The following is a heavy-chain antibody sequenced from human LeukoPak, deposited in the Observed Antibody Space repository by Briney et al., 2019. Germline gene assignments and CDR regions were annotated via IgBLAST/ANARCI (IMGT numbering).Heavy chain of an antibody. J-gene: IGHJ4*02. D-gene: IGHD2-2*01. Sequence: PGGSLRLSCAASGFTFSDYYMSWIRQAPGKGLEWVSYISSSGSTIYYADSVKGRFTISRDNAKNSPYLQMNSLRAEDTAVYYCASAKVPAAMEGYWGQGTLVTVSS. CDR3: ASAKVPAAMEGY. CDR1: GFTFSDYY. CDR2: ISSSGSTI. V-gene: IGHV3-11*04.